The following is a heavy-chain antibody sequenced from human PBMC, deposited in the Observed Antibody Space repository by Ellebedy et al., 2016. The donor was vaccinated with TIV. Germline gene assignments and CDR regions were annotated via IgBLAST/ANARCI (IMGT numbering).Heavy chain of an antibody. J-gene: IGHJ4*02. CDR2: IFYTGSST. CDR3: ARHSDEWELSV. Sequence: SETLSLXXTVSGGSISSGGYHWGWIRQPPGKGLEWIGNIFYTGSSTNYNPSLKSRVYMSIDMSKNQFSLSLSSVTASDTAVFYCARHSDEWELSVWGQGTLVTVSP. CDR1: GGSISSGGYH. D-gene: IGHD1-26*01. V-gene: IGHV4-39*01.